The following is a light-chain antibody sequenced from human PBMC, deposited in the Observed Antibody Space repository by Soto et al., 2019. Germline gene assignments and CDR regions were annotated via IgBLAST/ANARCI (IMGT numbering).Light chain of an antibody. V-gene: IGKV3-11*01. Sequence: FVVTQSPDTLSLSPGETATLSCRASQSASSSVAWYQHKPGQSPRLVVYSGYKRSPGIPARFSGSGSGTDFTLTISSLESDDFAIYYCQQRYSWLRVFGPGTKV. CDR3: QQRYSWLRV. J-gene: IGKJ1*01. CDR1: QSASSS. CDR2: SGY.